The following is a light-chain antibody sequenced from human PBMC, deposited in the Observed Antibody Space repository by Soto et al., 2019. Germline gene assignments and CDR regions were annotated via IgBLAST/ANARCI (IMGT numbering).Light chain of an antibody. CDR3: QQYNDWPRT. CDR2: GAS. J-gene: IGKJ1*01. CDR1: QSVSSD. V-gene: IGKV3-15*01. Sequence: EIVMTQSPATVSVSPGERASLSCRASQSVSSDLAWYQQKPGQAPRLLIYGASTRATGISARFSGSGSGTEFTLTISSLQSEDIAVYCCQQYNDWPRTFGQGTKVEIK.